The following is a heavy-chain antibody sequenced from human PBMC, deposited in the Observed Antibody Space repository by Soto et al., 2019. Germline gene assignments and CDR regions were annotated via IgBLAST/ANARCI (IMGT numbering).Heavy chain of an antibody. CDR1: GFTFSSYG. D-gene: IGHD1-26*01. Sequence: QVQLVESGGGVVQPGRSLRLSCAASGFTFSSYGMHWVRQAPGKGLEWVAVIWYGGSNKYYADSVKGRFTISRDNSKNTLYLQMNSLRAEDTAVYYCARDTFSYAGWEPAPFDYWGQGTLGTVSS. J-gene: IGHJ4*02. CDR2: IWYGGSNK. CDR3: ARDTFSYAGWEPAPFDY. V-gene: IGHV3-33*01.